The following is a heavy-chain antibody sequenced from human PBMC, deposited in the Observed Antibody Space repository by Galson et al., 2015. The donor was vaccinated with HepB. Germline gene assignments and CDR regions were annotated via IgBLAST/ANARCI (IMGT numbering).Heavy chain of an antibody. V-gene: IGHV3-7*03. J-gene: IGHJ6*02. CDR2: IKQDGSEK. CDR3: ARDGETIFGVVINDYGMDV. CDR1: GFTFSSYW. D-gene: IGHD3-3*01. Sequence: SLRLSCAASGFTFSSYWMSWVRQAPGKGLEWVANIKQDGSEKYYVDSVKGRFTIFRDNAKNSLYLQMNSLRAEDTAVYYCARDGETIFGVVINDYGMDVWGQGTTVTVSS.